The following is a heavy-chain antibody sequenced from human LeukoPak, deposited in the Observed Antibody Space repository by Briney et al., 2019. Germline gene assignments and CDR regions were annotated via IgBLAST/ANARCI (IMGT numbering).Heavy chain of an antibody. Sequence: GASVKVSCKASGYTFTSYAISWVRQAPGQGLEWMGGIIPIFGTANYAQKFQGRVTITADESTSTAYMELSSLRSEDTAVYYCARRRLVIIKDIYYYYGMDVWGQGTTVTVSS. CDR3: ARRRLVIIKDIYYYYGMDV. V-gene: IGHV1-69*13. CDR2: IIPIFGTA. D-gene: IGHD3-9*01. CDR1: GYTFTSYA. J-gene: IGHJ6*02.